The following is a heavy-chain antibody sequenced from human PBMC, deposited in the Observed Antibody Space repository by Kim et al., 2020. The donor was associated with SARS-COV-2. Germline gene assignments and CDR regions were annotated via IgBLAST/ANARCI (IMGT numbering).Heavy chain of an antibody. CDR1: GYTFTGYY. CDR2: INPNSGGT. CDR3: ARSLAARRTGDAFDI. J-gene: IGHJ3*02. V-gene: IGHV1-2*02. D-gene: IGHD6-6*01. Sequence: ASVKVSCKASGYTFTGYYMHWVRQAPGQGLEWMGWINPNSGGTNYAQKFQGRVTMTRDTSISTAYMELSRLRSDDTAVYYCARSLAARRTGDAFDIWGQGTMVTVSS.